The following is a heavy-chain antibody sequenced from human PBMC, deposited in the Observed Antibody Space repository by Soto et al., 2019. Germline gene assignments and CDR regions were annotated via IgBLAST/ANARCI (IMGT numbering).Heavy chain of an antibody. CDR1: GYTFTSYY. D-gene: IGHD3-10*01. CDR3: ARVGITMVRGELMRQGYFDY. CDR2: INPSGGST. V-gene: IGHV1-46*03. J-gene: IGHJ4*02. Sequence: QVQLVQSGAEVKKPGASVKVSCKASGYTFTSYYMHWVRQAPGQGLEWMGIINPSGGSTSYAQKFKGRVTMTRDTSTSTVYMELSSLRSEDTAVYYCARVGITMVRGELMRQGYFDYWGQGTLVTVSS.